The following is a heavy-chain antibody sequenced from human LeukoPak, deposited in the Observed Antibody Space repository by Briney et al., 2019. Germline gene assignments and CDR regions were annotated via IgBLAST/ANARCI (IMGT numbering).Heavy chain of an antibody. CDR3: ARGAELAFDY. CDR2: ITGNGGTT. V-gene: IGHV3-23*01. Sequence: PGGSLRLSCAASGFTFSTYAMSWVCQAPGKGLNWVSTITGNGGTTYYADSVKGRFTISRDNSKNTLFLQMISLRAEDTAVYYCARGAELAFDYWGQGTLVTVSS. J-gene: IGHJ4*02. D-gene: IGHD6-6*01. CDR1: GFTFSTYA.